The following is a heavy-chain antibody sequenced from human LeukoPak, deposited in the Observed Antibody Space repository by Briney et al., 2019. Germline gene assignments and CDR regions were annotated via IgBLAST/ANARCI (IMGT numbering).Heavy chain of an antibody. CDR2: IYTSGST. V-gene: IGHV4-59*10. CDR3: ARLFEY. Sequence: SETLSLTCAVYGGSFSGYYWSWIRQPAGKGLEWIGRIYTSGSTNYNPSPKSRVTMSVDTSKNQISLKLSSVTAADTAMYYCARLFEYWGQGTLVTVSS. CDR1: GGSFSGYY. J-gene: IGHJ4*02.